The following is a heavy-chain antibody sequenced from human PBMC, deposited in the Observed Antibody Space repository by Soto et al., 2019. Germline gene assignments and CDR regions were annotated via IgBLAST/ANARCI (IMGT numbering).Heavy chain of an antibody. CDR3: AKSMGGTANAMDV. CDR2: ISYYSGSI. Sequence: EVQLVESGGDLVQPGRSLRLSCAASGFRLDDYGMHWVRQVPGKGLEWVSGISYYSGSIGYSDSVKGRFTISRDNAKNSLYLHMTILRAEDTALYYCAKSMGGTANAMDVWGEGTKVTVSS. J-gene: IGHJ6*04. CDR1: GFRLDDYG. D-gene: IGHD2-15*01. V-gene: IGHV3-9*01.